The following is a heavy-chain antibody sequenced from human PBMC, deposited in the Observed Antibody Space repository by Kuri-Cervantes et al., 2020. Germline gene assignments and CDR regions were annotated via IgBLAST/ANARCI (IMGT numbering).Heavy chain of an antibody. CDR2: ISGSGGST. CDR1: GFTFSSYA. D-gene: IGHD4-23*01. Sequence: GESLKISCAASGFTFSSYAMSWVRQAPGKGLEWVSAISGSGGSTYYADSVKGRFTISRDNSKNTLYPQMNSLRAEDTAVYYCAKETLYGGNPWYYFDYWGQGTLVTVSS. V-gene: IGHV3-23*01. CDR3: AKETLYGGNPWYYFDY. J-gene: IGHJ4*02.